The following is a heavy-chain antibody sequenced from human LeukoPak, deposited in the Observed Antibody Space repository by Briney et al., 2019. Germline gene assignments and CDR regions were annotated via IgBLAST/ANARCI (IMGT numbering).Heavy chain of an antibody. CDR3: ARERKSGSSQTLGYFDL. CDR1: GYTFTSYY. J-gene: IGHJ2*01. CDR2: INPSGGST. D-gene: IGHD1-26*01. Sequence: ASVKVSCKASGYTFTSYYMHWVRQAPGQGLEWMGVINPSGGSTSYAQKFQGRVTMTRDTSTSTVYMELSSLRSEDTAVYYCARERKSGSSQTLGYFDLWGRGTLVTVSS. V-gene: IGHV1-46*01.